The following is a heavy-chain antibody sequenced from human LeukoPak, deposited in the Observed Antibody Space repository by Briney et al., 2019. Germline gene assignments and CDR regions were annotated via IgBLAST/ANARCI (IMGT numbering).Heavy chain of an antibody. V-gene: IGHV4-30-2*01. Sequence: PSETLSLTCAVSGGSISSGGYSWSWIRQPPGKGLEWIGYIYHSGITYYNPSLRSRVTISKDTSRNQFSLQLNSVTAADTALYSRDRGFMTADYWGQGTLLTVSS. CDR3: DRGFMTADY. CDR1: GGSISSGGYS. CDR2: IYHSGIT. D-gene: IGHD3-10*01. J-gene: IGHJ4*02.